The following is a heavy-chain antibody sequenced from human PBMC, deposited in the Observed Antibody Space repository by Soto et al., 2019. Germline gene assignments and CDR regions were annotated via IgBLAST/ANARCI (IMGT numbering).Heavy chain of an antibody. D-gene: IGHD3-10*02. CDR1: GGSISNGGFY. J-gene: IGHJ4*02. CDR2: IHYSGTI. Sequence: SETLSLTCTVSGGSISNGGFYWSWIRQHPHPGKGLEWIGHIHYSGTIYFNPSLKSRVTISIDTSKNQFSLKLTSVTAADTAVYYCARARGAMLATSRKYYFESWGQGTLVTVS. CDR3: ARARGAMLATSRKYYFES. V-gene: IGHV4-31*03.